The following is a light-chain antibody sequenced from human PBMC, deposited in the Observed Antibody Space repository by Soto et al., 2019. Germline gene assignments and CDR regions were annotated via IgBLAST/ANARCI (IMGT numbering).Light chain of an antibody. Sequence: DIVMTQSPLSLPVTPGEPASISCRSSQSLLHSNGYNYLYWYLQKPGQSPQLLIYLGSNRASGVPDRFSGSGSGTDFTLKISRVEAEDVGVYYCMQALQPPLTFGPGTKVDIK. CDR2: LGS. CDR1: QSLLHSNGYNY. CDR3: MQALQPPLT. V-gene: IGKV2-28*01. J-gene: IGKJ3*01.